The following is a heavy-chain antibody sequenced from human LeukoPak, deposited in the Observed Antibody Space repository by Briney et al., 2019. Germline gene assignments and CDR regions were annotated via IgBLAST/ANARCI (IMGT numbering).Heavy chain of an antibody. V-gene: IGHV3-11*06. CDR2: ITIISSYT. Sequence: GGSLRLSCRASGFTFSDYYMSWIRQAPGKGLEWVSYITIISSYTDYTDSVKGRFTISRDNAKNSLYLQMNSLRAEDTAVYYCARDPGDYDSSGYPGDFDYWGQGTLVTVSS. CDR1: GFTFSDYY. CDR3: ARDPGDYDSSGYPGDFDY. D-gene: IGHD3-22*01. J-gene: IGHJ4*02.